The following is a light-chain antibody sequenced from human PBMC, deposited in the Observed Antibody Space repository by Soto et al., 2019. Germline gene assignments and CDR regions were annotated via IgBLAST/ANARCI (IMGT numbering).Light chain of an antibody. CDR2: EGA. CDR3: CSYAGSGTLV. CDR1: SSDVGSYNL. Sequence: QSALTQPASVSGSPGQSITISCTGTSSDVGSYNLVSWYQQHPGKAPKLMIYEGATRPSGVSNRFFGSKSGNTASLTISGLQAEDEADYYCCSYAGSGTLVFGGGTKLTVL. J-gene: IGLJ2*01. V-gene: IGLV2-23*01.